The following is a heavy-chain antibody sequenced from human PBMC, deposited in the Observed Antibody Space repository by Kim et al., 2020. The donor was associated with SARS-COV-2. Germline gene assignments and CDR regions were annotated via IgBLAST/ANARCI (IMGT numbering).Heavy chain of an antibody. CDR3: ARGRRIQLWLGGFLFDY. Sequence: SETLSLTCAVYGGSFSGYYWSWIRQPPGKGLEWIGEINHSGSTNYNPSLKSRVTISVDTSKNQFSLKLSSVTAADTAVYYCARGRRIQLWLGGFLFDYWGQGTLVTVSS. D-gene: IGHD5-18*01. V-gene: IGHV4-34*01. CDR2: INHSGST. J-gene: IGHJ4*02. CDR1: GGSFSGYY.